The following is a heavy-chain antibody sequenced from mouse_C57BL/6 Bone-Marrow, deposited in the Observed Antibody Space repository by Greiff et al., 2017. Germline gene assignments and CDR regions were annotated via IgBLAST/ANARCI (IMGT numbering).Heavy chain of an antibody. J-gene: IGHJ3*01. V-gene: IGHV1-69*01. CDR1: CYTFTSYW. CDR2: IDPSDSYT. D-gene: IGHD1-1*01. Sequence: QVQLQQPGAELVMPGASVKLSCKASCYTFTSYWMHWVKQRPGQGLEWIGEIDPSDSYTNYNQKFKGKSTLTVDKSSSTAYRQLSSLTSEDSAVYYGAREGGGSSLFAYWGQGTLVTVSA. CDR3: AREGGGSSLFAY.